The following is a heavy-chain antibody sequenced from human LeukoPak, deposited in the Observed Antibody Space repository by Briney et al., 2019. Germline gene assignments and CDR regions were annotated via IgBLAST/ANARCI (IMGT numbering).Heavy chain of an antibody. CDR2: ISGSGGST. Sequence: GGSLRLSCAASGFTFSSYAMSWVRQAGGKGLEWVSAISGSGGSTYYADSVKGRFTISRDNSKNTLYLQMNSLRAEDTAVYYCAKQEGYCSSTSCYWGYYYYYMDVWGKGTTVTVSS. CDR3: AKQEGYCSSTSCYWGYYYYYMDV. D-gene: IGHD2-2*01. CDR1: GFTFSSYA. V-gene: IGHV3-23*01. J-gene: IGHJ6*03.